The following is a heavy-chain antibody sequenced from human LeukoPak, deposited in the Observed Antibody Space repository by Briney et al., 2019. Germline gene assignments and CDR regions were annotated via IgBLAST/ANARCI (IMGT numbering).Heavy chain of an antibody. Sequence: SETLSLTCTVSGGSISSGGYYWSWTRQHPGKGLEWIGYIYYSGSTYYNPSLKSRVTISVDTSKNQFSLKLSSVTAADTAVYYCARGGQKSGYYYYYGMDVWGQGTTVTVSS. D-gene: IGHD3-3*01. CDR3: ARGGQKSGYYYYYGMDV. J-gene: IGHJ6*02. V-gene: IGHV4-31*03. CDR2: IYYSGST. CDR1: GGSISSGGYY.